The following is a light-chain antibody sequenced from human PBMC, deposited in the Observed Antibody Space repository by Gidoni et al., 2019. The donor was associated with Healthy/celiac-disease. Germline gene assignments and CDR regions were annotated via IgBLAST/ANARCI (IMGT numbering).Light chain of an antibody. CDR3: QQSYSTLFT. Sequence: IPMTKSPSSLSASVGDRVTITCRSSQSISSYLNWYQQKPGKAPKLLIYAASSLQSGVPSRFSGSGSGTDFTLTISSLQPEDFATYYCQQSYSTLFTFGPGTKVDIK. J-gene: IGKJ3*01. CDR2: AAS. CDR1: QSISSY. V-gene: IGKV1-39*01.